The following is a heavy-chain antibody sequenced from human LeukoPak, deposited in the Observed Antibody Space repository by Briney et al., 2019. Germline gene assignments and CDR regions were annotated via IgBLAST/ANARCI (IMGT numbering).Heavy chain of an antibody. D-gene: IGHD4/OR15-4a*01. Sequence: PSETLSLTCTVSGGSMSSSSYHWGWIRQPPGKGLEWIGSIYYSGSTYYNPSLKSRVTISVDTSKNQFSLKLSSVTAADTAVYYCARYGGGGFDAFDIWGQGTMVTVSS. J-gene: IGHJ3*02. CDR2: IYYSGST. V-gene: IGHV4-39*01. CDR1: GGSMSSSSYH. CDR3: ARYGGGGFDAFDI.